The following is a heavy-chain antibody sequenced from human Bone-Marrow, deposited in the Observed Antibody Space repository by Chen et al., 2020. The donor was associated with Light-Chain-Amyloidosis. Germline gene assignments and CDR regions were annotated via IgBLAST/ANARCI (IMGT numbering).Heavy chain of an antibody. CDR3: ALNYYNSSGAFDI. CDR2: VVFDGSKR. V-gene: IGHV3-30*03. Sequence: QIQVVESGGGVVQPGRSLSLSCAGSGFNFRNYGMHWVRQAPGKGLEWVAVVVFDGSKRQYADSVKGRFTISRDNSKNTLNLQMNSLRVEDTALYYCALNYYNSSGAFDIWGRGTMVTVSS. CDR1: GFNFRNYG. J-gene: IGHJ3*02. D-gene: IGHD3-22*01.